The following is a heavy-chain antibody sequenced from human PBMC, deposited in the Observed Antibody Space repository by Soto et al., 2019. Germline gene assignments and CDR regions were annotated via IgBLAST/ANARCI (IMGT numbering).Heavy chain of an antibody. Sequence: QVQLQESGPGLVKPSETLSLTCTVSGGSVSSGSYYWSWIRQPPGKGLEWIGYVYHSGSTNYNPSLKSLVPISVDTVKNQFYLTLSSVTDSETAVYFCVIEDGYTDGVADYWGEGTLVTVSS. CDR3: VIEDGYTDGVADY. J-gene: IGHJ4*02. D-gene: IGHD5-12*01. V-gene: IGHV4-61*01. CDR1: GGSVSSGSYY. CDR2: VYHSGST.